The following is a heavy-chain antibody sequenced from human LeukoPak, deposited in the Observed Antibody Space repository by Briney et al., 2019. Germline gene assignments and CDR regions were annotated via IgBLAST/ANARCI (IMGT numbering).Heavy chain of an antibody. CDR1: GGSISSYY. CDR2: IYYSGST. Sequence: SETLSLTCTVSGGSISSYYWSWIRQPPGKGLEWIGYIYYSGSTNYNPSLKSRVTISVDTSKNQFSLKLSSVTAADTAVYYCARDRRSYYDFWSGYYGMDVWGQGTTVIVSS. D-gene: IGHD3-3*01. V-gene: IGHV4-59*01. J-gene: IGHJ6*02. CDR3: ARDRRSYYDFWSGYYGMDV.